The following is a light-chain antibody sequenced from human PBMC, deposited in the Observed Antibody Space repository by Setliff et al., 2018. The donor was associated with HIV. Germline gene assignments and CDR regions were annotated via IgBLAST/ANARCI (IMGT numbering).Light chain of an antibody. Sequence: QSALTQPRSVSGSPGQSVTISCTGTSSDVGNYNYVSWYQQHPDKAPKLMIYDVINRPSGVSNRFSGSRSGNTASLTISGLQVEDEADYYCSSYTTSSTLYVFGPGTKVTVL. V-gene: IGLV2-14*01. CDR3: SSYTTSSTLYV. CDR1: SSDVGNYNY. CDR2: DVI. J-gene: IGLJ1*01.